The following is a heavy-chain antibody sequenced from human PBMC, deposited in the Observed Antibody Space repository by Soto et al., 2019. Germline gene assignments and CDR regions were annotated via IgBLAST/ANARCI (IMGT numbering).Heavy chain of an antibody. Sequence: QVQLVESGGGVVQPGRSLRLSCAASGFTFSSYAMHWVRQAPGKGLEWVAVISYDGSNKYYADSVKGRFTISRDNSKNTLYLQMNSLRAEDTAVYYCARHVVSSGWYIDPWGQGTLVTVSS. CDR3: ARHVVSSGWYIDP. CDR1: GFTFSSYA. V-gene: IGHV3-30-3*01. J-gene: IGHJ5*02. D-gene: IGHD6-19*01. CDR2: ISYDGSNK.